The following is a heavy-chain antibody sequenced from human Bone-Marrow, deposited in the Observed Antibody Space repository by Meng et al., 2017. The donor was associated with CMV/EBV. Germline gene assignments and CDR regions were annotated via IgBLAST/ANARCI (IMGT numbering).Heavy chain of an antibody. Sequence: ASVKVSCKASGYTFTSYYMHWVRQAPGQGLEWMGIINPSGGSTSYAQKFQGRVTMTRDTSTSTVYMELSSLRSEDTAVYYCARGARIVAAGRDYFYYWGRGTLVTVSS. V-gene: IGHV1-46*01. D-gene: IGHD2-15*01. CDR1: GYTFTSYY. CDR2: INPSGGST. J-gene: IGHJ4*02. CDR3: ARGARIVAAGRDYFYY.